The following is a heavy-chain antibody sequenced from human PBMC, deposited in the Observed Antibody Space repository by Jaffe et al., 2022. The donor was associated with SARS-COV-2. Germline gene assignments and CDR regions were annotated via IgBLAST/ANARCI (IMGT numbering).Heavy chain of an antibody. D-gene: IGHD3-16*02. Sequence: EVQLVESGGGLVKPGGSLRLSCAASGFTFSNAWMSWVRQAPGKGLEWVGRIKSKTDGGTTDYAAPVKGRFTISRDDSKNTLYLQMNSLKTEDTAVYYCTSSIMASYDYVWGSYRHYFDYWGQGTLVTVSS. CDR2: IKSKTDGGTT. V-gene: IGHV3-15*01. CDR1: GFTFSNAW. J-gene: IGHJ4*02. CDR3: TSSIMASYDYVWGSYRHYFDY.